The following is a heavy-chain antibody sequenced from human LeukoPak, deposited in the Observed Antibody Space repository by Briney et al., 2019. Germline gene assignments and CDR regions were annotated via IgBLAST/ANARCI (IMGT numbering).Heavy chain of an antibody. V-gene: IGHV3-53*01. CDR3: ARGPGKASFDY. D-gene: IGHD3-10*01. Sequence: PGGSLRLSCATSGFIFSNYAVNWVRQAPGKGLEWVSVIFSGGSTYYADSVKGRFTISRDKSNNTLYLQMNSLRAEDTAVYYCARGPGKASFDYWGQGTLVTVSS. CDR1: GFIFSNYA. J-gene: IGHJ4*02. CDR2: IFSGGST.